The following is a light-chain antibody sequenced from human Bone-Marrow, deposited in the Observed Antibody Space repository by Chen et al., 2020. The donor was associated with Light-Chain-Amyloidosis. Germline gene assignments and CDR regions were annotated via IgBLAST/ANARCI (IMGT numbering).Light chain of an antibody. V-gene: IGKV3-20*01. J-gene: IGKJ4*01. CDR2: GSS. CDR3: QQYGTSPLT. CDR1: QTISSNY. Sequence: EIVLTQSPGTLSLSPWEGANLSCRASQTISSNYLTWYQQKFGQAPRLLIYGSSSRATGIPDRFTGSGSGTDFTLTSNRLEPEDFAMYYCQQYGTSPLTFGGGTKVEIK.